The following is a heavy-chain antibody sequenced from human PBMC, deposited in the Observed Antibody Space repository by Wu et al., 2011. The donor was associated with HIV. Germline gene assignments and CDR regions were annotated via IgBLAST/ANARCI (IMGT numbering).Heavy chain of an antibody. V-gene: IGHV1-18*01. CDR3: ARDDSSGWPEGFDY. CDR2: ISPYDGDT. CDR1: GYTFNTYA. Sequence: LVQSGAEVKRPGASVKVSCKASGYTFNTYAISWVRQAPGQGLEWMGWISPYDGDTKYPRKLQGRVTMTTDTSTSTAYMELRSLRSDDTAVYYCARDDSSGWPEGFDYWGQGTLVTVSS. D-gene: IGHD6-19*01. J-gene: IGHJ4*02.